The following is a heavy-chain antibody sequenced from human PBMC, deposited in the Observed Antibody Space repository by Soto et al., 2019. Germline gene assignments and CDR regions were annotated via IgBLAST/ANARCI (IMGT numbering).Heavy chain of an antibody. D-gene: IGHD5-12*01. CDR2: INHSGST. CDR3: AISGYDNFDY. V-gene: IGHV4-34*01. CDR1: GGSFSGYY. Sequence: SETLSLTCAVYGGSFSGYYWSWIRQPPGKGLEWIGEINHSGSTNYNPSLKSRVTISVDTSKNQFSLKLSSVTAADTAVYYCAISGYDNFDYRAQRTLVTGSS. J-gene: IGHJ4*02.